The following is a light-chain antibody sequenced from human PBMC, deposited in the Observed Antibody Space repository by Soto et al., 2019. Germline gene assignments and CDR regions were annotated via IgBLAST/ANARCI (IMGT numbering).Light chain of an antibody. CDR1: QSMSNY. Sequence: DIQMTQSPSSLSASVGDRATISWRASQSMSNYLNWYQQKPGKAPKLLIYDASTLESGVTSRFSGSGSGTEFTLSITSLQPDDFATYYCQQYNSNSPTFGQGTKVDI. J-gene: IGKJ1*01. CDR3: QQYNSNSPT. CDR2: DAS. V-gene: IGKV1-5*01.